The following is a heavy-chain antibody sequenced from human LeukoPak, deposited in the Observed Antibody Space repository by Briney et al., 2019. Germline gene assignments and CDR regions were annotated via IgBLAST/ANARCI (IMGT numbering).Heavy chain of an antibody. V-gene: IGHV3-33*06. Sequence: GGSLRLSCAPSGFTFSDYGIHWVRQAPGKGLEWVAVIWYDGTNKYYGDSVKGRFTISRDNSKNTLYLQMNSLRAEDTAVYYCAKDRGSYSTTADSWGQGTLVTVSS. CDR3: AKDRGSYSTTADS. D-gene: IGHD1-26*01. J-gene: IGHJ5*01. CDR2: IWYDGTNK. CDR1: GFTFSDYG.